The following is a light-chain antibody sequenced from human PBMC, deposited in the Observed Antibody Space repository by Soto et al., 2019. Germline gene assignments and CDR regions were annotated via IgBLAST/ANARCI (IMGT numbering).Light chain of an antibody. CDR2: EGN. CDR3: CSFARAYTSYV. J-gene: IGLJ1*01. V-gene: IGLV2-23*01. CDR1: SSDVRSSNL. Sequence: QSVLTQPASVSGSPGQSIAISCTGTSSDVRSSNLLSWYQQYPGKAPKLIIYEGNRRPPGISGRFSGSMSGNTASLTIFGLQAEDEAEYYCCSFARAYTSYVFGTGTKVTVL.